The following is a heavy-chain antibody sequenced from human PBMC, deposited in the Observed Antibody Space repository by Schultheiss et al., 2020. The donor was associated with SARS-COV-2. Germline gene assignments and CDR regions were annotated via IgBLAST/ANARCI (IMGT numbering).Heavy chain of an antibody. CDR1: GFTFSDYY. V-gene: IGHV3-53*01. CDR2: IGTAGDT. D-gene: IGHD4-17*01. J-gene: IGHJ1*01. CDR3: ARDGAVTLIYFQH. Sequence: GGSLRLSCAASGFTFSDYYMSWIRQAPGKGLEWVSAIGTAGDTYYPGSVKGRFTISRDNSKNTLYLQMNSLRAEDTAVYYCARDGAVTLIYFQHWGQGTLVTVSS.